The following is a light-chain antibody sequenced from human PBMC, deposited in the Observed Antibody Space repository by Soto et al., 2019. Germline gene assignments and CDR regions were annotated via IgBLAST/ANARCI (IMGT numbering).Light chain of an antibody. CDR2: SNN. CDR1: SSNIGANP. Sequence: QSVLTQPPSASGTPGQRVTISCSGSSSNIGANPVNWYQQLPGTAPKLLIFSNNQRPSGVPGRFSGSKSGTSASLAISGLQSEDGAGYSWASWEDTLNGVVFGGGPNLPVL. CDR3: ASWEDTLNGVV. V-gene: IGLV1-44*01. J-gene: IGLJ2*01.